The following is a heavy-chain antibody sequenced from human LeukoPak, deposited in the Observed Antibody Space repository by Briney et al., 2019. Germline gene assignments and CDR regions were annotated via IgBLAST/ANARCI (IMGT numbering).Heavy chain of an antibody. CDR1: GFTFSSYE. J-gene: IGHJ5*02. CDR3: ARSLVVGATYPYH. Sequence: GGSLRLSCAASGFTFSSYEMNWVRQAPGKVLEWVSYISSSGSTIYYAGSVKGRFTISRDNAKNSLYLQMNSLRAEDTAVYYCARSLVVGATYPYHWGQGTLVTVSS. CDR2: ISSSGSTI. D-gene: IGHD1-26*01. V-gene: IGHV3-48*03.